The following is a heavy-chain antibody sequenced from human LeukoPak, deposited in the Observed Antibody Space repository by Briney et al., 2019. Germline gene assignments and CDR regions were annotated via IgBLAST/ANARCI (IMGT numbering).Heavy chain of an antibody. J-gene: IGHJ4*02. CDR1: GFTFSSYW. CDR3: VRSCSSGSCYGYKDY. D-gene: IGHD2-2*01. Sequence: GGSLRLSCATSGFTFSSYWMHWVRQVPGKGLVWVSRDNGDGTSTSYADSVQGRFTISRDNAKNTLYLYMNSLRGDDTAIYFCVRSCSSGSCYGYKDYWGQGTLVTVSS. CDR2: DNGDGTST. V-gene: IGHV3-74*01.